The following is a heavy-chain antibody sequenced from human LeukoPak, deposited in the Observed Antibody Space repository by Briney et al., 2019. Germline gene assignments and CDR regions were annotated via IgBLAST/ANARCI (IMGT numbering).Heavy chain of an antibody. D-gene: IGHD5-18*01. CDR1: GFTFSSYS. J-gene: IGHJ4*02. Sequence: PGGSLRLSCAASGFTFSSYSMNWVRQAPGKGLEWVAVISYDGSNKYYADSVKGRFTISRDNSKNTLYLQMNSLRAEDTAVYYCAKDRGLNTAMGDWGQGTLVTVSS. CDR2: ISYDGSNK. V-gene: IGHV3-30*18. CDR3: AKDRGLNTAMGD.